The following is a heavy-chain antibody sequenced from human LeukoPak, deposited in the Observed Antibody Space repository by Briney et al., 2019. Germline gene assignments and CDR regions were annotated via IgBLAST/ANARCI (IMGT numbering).Heavy chain of an antibody. CDR2: IKEDGNRI. Sequence: GGSLRLSCAASGFTFSTYWMSWVRQAPGKGLEWVANIKEDGNRIYYVDSVKGRFTISRENAKNSLYLQMSSLRAEDTAVYYCARGGWYYFEYWGQGVLVTVSS. CDR3: ARGGWYYFEY. J-gene: IGHJ4*02. V-gene: IGHV3-7*01. CDR1: GFTFSTYW.